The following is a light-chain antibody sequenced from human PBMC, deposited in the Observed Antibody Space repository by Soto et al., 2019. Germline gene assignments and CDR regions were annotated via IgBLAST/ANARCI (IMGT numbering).Light chain of an antibody. CDR3: SSYTSSSTQV. Sequence: QSVLTQPASVSGSPGQSITISCTGTSSDVGGYNYVSWYQQHPGKAPKLMIYEVSHRPSGVSNRFSGSKSANTASLTISGLQAEDEADYYFSSYTSSSTQVFGVGTQLTVL. CDR2: EVS. V-gene: IGLV2-14*01. CDR1: SSDVGGYNY. J-gene: IGLJ3*02.